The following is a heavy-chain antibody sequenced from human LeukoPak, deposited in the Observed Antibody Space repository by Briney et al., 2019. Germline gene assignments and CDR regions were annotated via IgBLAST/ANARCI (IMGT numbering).Heavy chain of an antibody. J-gene: IGHJ4*02. Sequence: SETLSLTCTVSGGSISSGGYYWSWIRQHPGKGLEWIGYIYYSGSTYYNPSLKSRVTISVDTSKNQFSLKLSSVTAADTAVYYCARGPTYYYDSSGYYSEYYFDYWGQGTLVTVSS. CDR2: IYYSGST. CDR3: ARGPTYYYDSSGYYSEYYFDY. CDR1: GGSISSGGYY. D-gene: IGHD3-22*01. V-gene: IGHV4-31*03.